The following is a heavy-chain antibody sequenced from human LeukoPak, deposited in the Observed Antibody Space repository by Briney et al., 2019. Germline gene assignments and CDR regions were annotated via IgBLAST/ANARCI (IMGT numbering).Heavy chain of an antibody. Sequence: GGSLRLSCVASGFTFSSDFMPWVRQAPGEGLMWVSQISGDETYTNYADSVKGRFTISRDNSKNTLYLQMNSLRAEDTAVYYCAKDPNYYDSSGYLSYFDYWGQGTLVTVPS. CDR1: GFTFSSDF. D-gene: IGHD3-22*01. CDR3: AKDPNYYDSSGYLSYFDY. CDR2: ISGDETYT. J-gene: IGHJ4*02. V-gene: IGHV3-74*01.